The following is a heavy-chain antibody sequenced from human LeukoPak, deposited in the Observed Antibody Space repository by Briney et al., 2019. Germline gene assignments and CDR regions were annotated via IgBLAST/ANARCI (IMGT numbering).Heavy chain of an antibody. D-gene: IGHD2-2*01. CDR3: AKASTSWGYYYYMDV. Sequence: GGSLRLSCAASGFTFSSYSMNWVRQAPGKGLEWVSGITWNSGSLGYADPVKGRFTISRDNAKNSLYLQMNSLRAEDTALYYCAKASTSWGYYYYMDVWGKGTTVTISS. CDR2: ITWNSGSL. CDR1: GFTFSSYS. J-gene: IGHJ6*03. V-gene: IGHV3-9*01.